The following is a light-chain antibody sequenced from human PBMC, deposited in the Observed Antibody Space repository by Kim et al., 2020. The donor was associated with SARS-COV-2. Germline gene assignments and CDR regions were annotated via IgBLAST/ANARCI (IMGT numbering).Light chain of an antibody. Sequence: QRVTIYCSGSSSNIGSNTVNWYQQLPGTAPKLLIYSNNQRPSGVPDRFSGSKSGTSASLAISGLQSEDEADYYCAAWDDSLNGLYVFGTGTKVTVL. CDR2: SNN. J-gene: IGLJ1*01. CDR1: SSNIGSNT. CDR3: AAWDDSLNGLYV. V-gene: IGLV1-44*01.